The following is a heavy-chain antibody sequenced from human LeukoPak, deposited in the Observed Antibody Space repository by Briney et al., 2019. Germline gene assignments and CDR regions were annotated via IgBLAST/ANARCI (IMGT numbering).Heavy chain of an antibody. J-gene: IGHJ3*02. CDR3: AKGYYAGDYGSGSPDAFDI. V-gene: IGHV3-23*01. Sequence: GGSLRLSCAASGLPFSSCAMSWVRQAPGKGLEWVTSITDTGTTYYADSVKGRFTISRDNSQNTLHLQMNSLRAEDTAVYYCAKGYYAGDYGSGSPDAFDIWGQGTMVTVSS. CDR2: ITDTGTT. D-gene: IGHD3-10*01. CDR1: GLPFSSCA.